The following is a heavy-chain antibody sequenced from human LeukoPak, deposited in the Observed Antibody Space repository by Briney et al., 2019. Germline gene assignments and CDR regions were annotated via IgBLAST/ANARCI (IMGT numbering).Heavy chain of an antibody. Sequence: PGRSLRLSCAASGFTFDDYAMPWVRQAPGKGLEWVSGISWNSGSIGYADSVKGRFTISRDNAKNSLYLQMNSLRAEDTALYYCAKDLGAVIVVPFDYWGQGTLVTVSS. CDR2: ISWNSGSI. J-gene: IGHJ4*02. D-gene: IGHD3-22*01. CDR1: GFTFDDYA. V-gene: IGHV3-9*01. CDR3: AKDLGAVIVVPFDY.